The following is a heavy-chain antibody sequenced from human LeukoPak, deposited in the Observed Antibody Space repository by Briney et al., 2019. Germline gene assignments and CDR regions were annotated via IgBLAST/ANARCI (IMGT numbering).Heavy chain of an antibody. Sequence: GESLKISCKGSGYSFSSHWIGWVRQMPGKGLEWMGIIYPRDSDTRYSPSFQGQVTISADKSISTAYLRWGSLKASDTAMYYCARKGFHGSGWYLGDGFDIWGQGRMVTASS. D-gene: IGHD6-19*01. V-gene: IGHV5-51*01. CDR2: IYPRDSDT. CDR3: ARKGFHGSGWYLGDGFDI. J-gene: IGHJ3*02. CDR1: GYSFSSHW.